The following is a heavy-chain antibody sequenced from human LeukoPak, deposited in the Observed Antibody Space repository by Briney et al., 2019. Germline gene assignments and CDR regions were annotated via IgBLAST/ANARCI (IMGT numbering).Heavy chain of an antibody. J-gene: IGHJ4*02. D-gene: IGHD6-13*01. CDR1: GYTFTGYY. Sequence: ASVKVSCKASGYTFTGYYMNWVRQAPGQGLELMGWINPNSGNTGYAQKFQGRVTMTRSTSISTAYMELSSLRSEDTAVYYCARGTMLRGAAAGTCGYWGQGTLVTVSS. CDR3: ARGTMLRGAAAGTCGY. V-gene: IGHV1-8*02. CDR2: INPNSGNT.